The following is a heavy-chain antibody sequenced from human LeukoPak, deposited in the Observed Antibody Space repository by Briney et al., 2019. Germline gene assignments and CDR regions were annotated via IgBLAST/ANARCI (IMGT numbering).Heavy chain of an antibody. D-gene: IGHD1-26*01. CDR3: ARASAPIVGSLEY. CDR1: GFTLSSNY. V-gene: IGHV3-66*01. Sequence: GGSLTLSCAASGFTLSSNYMSWVRQAPGKGLEWVSLTNSSGSTSYSGSVKGRFTISRDNSKNTLYLPMNSLRPEDTAVYYCARASAPIVGSLEYWGQGTLVTVSS. CDR2: TNSSGST. J-gene: IGHJ4*02.